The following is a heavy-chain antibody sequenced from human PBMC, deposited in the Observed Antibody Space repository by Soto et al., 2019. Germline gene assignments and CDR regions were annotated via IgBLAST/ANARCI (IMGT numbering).Heavy chain of an antibody. Sequence: PSETLSLTCTVSGGSISSSSYYWGWIRQPPGKGLEWIGSIYHSGSTYYNPSLKSRVTISVDTSKNQFSLKLSSVTAADTAVYYCARETAAAPLDYWGQGTLVTVSS. V-gene: IGHV4-39*02. D-gene: IGHD6-13*01. CDR1: GGSISSSSYY. CDR2: IYHSGST. CDR3: ARETAAAPLDY. J-gene: IGHJ4*02.